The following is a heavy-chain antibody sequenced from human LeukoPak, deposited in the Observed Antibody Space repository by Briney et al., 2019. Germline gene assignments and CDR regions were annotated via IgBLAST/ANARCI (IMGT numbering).Heavy chain of an antibody. J-gene: IGHJ4*02. CDR3: AKAFGDYEATLTDY. CDR1: GFTFSSYG. D-gene: IGHD4-17*01. Sequence: GGSLRLSCAASGFTFSSYGMHWVRQAPGKGLEWVAFIRYDGSNKYYADSVKGRFTTSRDNSKNTLYLQMNSLRAEDTAVYYCAKAFGDYEATLTDYWGQGTLVTVSS. V-gene: IGHV3-30*02. CDR2: IRYDGSNK.